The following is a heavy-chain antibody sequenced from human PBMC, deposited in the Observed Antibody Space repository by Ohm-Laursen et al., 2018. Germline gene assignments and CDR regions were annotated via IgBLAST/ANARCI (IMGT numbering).Heavy chain of an antibody. V-gene: IGHV3-48*01. J-gene: IGHJ6*02. Sequence: SLRLSCAASGFTFSSYAMSWVRQAPGKGLEWVSYISSLRTTIYYADSVKGRFTISRDNDRDSLSLQMNSLRAEDSSVYYCARICSGTNCYPDHYFGMDIWGQGTTVTVSS. CDR3: ARICSGTNCYPDHYFGMDI. D-gene: IGHD2-2*01. CDR2: ISSLRTTI. CDR1: GFTFSSYA.